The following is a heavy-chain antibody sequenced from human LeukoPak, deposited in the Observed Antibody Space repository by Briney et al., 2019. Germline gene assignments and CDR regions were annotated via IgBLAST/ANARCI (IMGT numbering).Heavy chain of an antibody. D-gene: IGHD5-18*01. CDR3: ARGLSDGYDY. CDR2: ISGSGGNT. V-gene: IGHV3-23*01. Sequence: GGSLRLSCAVSGFTFSSYAMTWVRQAPGKGLEWVSGISGSGGNTYYADSVKGRFTISRDNSKNTLYLQMNSLRAEDTAVYFCARGLSDGYDYWGQGTLVTVSS. J-gene: IGHJ4*02. CDR1: GFTFSSYA.